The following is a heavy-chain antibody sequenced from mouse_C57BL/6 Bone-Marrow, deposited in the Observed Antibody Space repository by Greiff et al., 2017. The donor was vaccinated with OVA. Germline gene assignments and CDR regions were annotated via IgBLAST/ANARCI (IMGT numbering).Heavy chain of an antibody. Sequence: EVKVVESGGDLVKPGGSLKLSCAASGFTFSSYGMSWVRQTPDKRLEWVATISSGGSYTYYPDSVKGRFTISRDNAKNTLYLQMSSLKSEDTAMYYCARQYYYGSSFFADWGQGTLVTVAA. D-gene: IGHD1-1*01. J-gene: IGHJ3*01. CDR1: GFTFSSYG. CDR3: ARQYYYGSSFFAD. CDR2: ISSGGSYT. V-gene: IGHV5-6*01.